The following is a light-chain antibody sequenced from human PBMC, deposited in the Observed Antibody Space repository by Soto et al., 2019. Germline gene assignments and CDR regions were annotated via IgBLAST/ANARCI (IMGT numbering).Light chain of an antibody. CDR2: DVS. J-gene: IGLJ3*02. V-gene: IGLV2-14*03. Sequence: QSALTQPASVSGSPGQSITLSCTGTSSDVGGYNYVSWYQHHPGKAPKVIIYDVSNRPSGVSNRFSGSKSGNTASLTISGLQAEDEADYYCSSYTSSSTWVFGGGTKLTVL. CDR1: SSDVGGYNY. CDR3: SSYTSSSTWV.